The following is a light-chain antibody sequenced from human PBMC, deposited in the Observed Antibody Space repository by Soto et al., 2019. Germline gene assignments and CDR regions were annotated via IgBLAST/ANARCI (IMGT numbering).Light chain of an antibody. CDR2: GES. J-gene: IGKJ1*01. V-gene: IGKV1-27*01. CDR3: QKYDSAPT. Sequence: DIQLTQSPSSLSASVGDRVTITCRASQGISNSLAWYQQKSGKVPKLLIYGESTLQSGVPFRFSGSMSGTDFTLTISSLQPEDVATYYCQKYDSAPTFGPGTKVEI. CDR1: QGISNS.